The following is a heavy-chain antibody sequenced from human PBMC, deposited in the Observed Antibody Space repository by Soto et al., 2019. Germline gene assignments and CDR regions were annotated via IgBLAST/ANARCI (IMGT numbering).Heavy chain of an antibody. CDR1: GYTVTSNG. J-gene: IGHJ4*02. Sequence: QVQLVQSGAEVKKPGTSVKFSCKSSGYTVTSNGISAVRQAPGQGLEWMGWISTYNGNTNYAQKLQGRVTMTRDTSTSIAYMELRDLRSDDTAVYYCERDEYGDYGYWGKGSLVTVSS. V-gene: IGHV1-18*01. D-gene: IGHD4-17*01. CDR2: ISTYNGNT. CDR3: ERDEYGDYGY.